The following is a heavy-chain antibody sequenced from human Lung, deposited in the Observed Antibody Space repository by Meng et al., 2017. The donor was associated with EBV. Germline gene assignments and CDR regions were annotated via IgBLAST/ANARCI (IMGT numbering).Heavy chain of an antibody. D-gene: IGHD6-13*01. Sequence: QGHLQVSWPGLRTPPQSLSLTCTVSGCSISSGGYYWSWIRQHPGKVLECIGYIYYSGSTYYNPSLKSRVTISVDTSKIQLTLKVNSVTDADTAVYYCARSSKWHVMGYWGQGTLVTVSS. J-gene: IGHJ4*02. CDR3: ARSSKWHVMGY. CDR1: GCSISSGGYY. V-gene: IGHV4-31*03. CDR2: IYYSGST.